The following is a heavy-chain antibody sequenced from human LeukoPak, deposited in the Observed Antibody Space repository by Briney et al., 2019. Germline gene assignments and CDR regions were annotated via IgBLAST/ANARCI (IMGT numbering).Heavy chain of an antibody. D-gene: IGHD1-26*01. CDR1: GFTFSSYG. CDR2: IRYDGSNK. CDR3: ARDRRYSGSSFDY. V-gene: IGHV3-30*02. Sequence: GGSLRLSCAASGFTFSSYGMHWVRQAPGKGLEWVAFIRYDGSNKYYADSVKGRFTISRDDAKNTLYLQMNSLRAEDTAVYYCARDRRYSGSSFDYWGQGTLVTVSS. J-gene: IGHJ4*02.